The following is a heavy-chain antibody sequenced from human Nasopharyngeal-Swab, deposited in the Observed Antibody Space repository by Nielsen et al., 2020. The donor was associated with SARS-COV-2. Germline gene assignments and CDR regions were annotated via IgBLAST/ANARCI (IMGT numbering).Heavy chain of an antibody. Sequence: VRQAPGKGLEWVGCIKSKTDGEKKDYATPVKGRFMIWRDDSKNTLYLHMNSLNTEATVVYYCSSSRGSYCSSTSCYHSCGVDAFDIWGQGTTVTVSS. D-gene: IGHD2-2*01. CDR2: IKSKTDGEKK. CDR3: SSSRGSYCSSTSCYHSCGVDAFDI. J-gene: IGHJ3*02. V-gene: IGHV3-15*01.